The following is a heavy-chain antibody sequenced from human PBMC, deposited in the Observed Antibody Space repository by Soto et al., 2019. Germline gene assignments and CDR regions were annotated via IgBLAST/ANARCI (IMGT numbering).Heavy chain of an antibody. V-gene: IGHV3-7*01. CDR1: GFTFSSYW. D-gene: IGHD2-8*01. Sequence: GGSLRLSCAASGFTFSSYWMSWVRQAPGKGLEWVANIKQDGSEKYYVDSVKGRFTITRDNAKNSLYLQMNSLRAEDTAMYYCARDAAVYCTNGVCYGMDVWGQGTTVTVSS. J-gene: IGHJ6*02. CDR2: IKQDGSEK. CDR3: ARDAAVYCTNGVCYGMDV.